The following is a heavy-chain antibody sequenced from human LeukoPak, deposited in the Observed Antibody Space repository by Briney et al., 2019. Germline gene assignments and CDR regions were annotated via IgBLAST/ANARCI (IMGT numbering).Heavy chain of an antibody. CDR1: GYTFTSYA. J-gene: IGHJ4*02. V-gene: IGHV1-3*01. CDR3: ARTKSCDY. CDR2: ISAGNGNT. Sequence: GASVKVSCKASGYTFTSYAMHWVRQAPGQRLEWMGWISAGNGNTKYSQEFQGRVTITRDTSASTAYMELSSLRSDDTAVYYCARTKSCDYWGQGTLVTVSS.